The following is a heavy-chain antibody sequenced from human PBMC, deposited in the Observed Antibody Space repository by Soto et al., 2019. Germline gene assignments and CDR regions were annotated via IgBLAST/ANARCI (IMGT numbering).Heavy chain of an antibody. CDR1: GYSFSTYW. Sequence: PGESLKISCKGSGYSFSTYWIGWVRQMPGKGLEWMGIIYPGDSDTRYSPSFQGQVTISADKSISTAYLQWSSLKATDTAMYYCARHDSIRSKYYFDYWGQGTLVTVSS. J-gene: IGHJ4*02. CDR3: ARHDSIRSKYYFDY. V-gene: IGHV5-51*01. CDR2: IYPGDSDT. D-gene: IGHD4-17*01.